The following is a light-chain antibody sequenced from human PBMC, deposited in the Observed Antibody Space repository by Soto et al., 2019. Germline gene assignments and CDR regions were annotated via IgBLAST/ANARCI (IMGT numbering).Light chain of an antibody. CDR1: SSDVGSYNF. V-gene: IGLV2-8*01. CDR3: SSYAGSNNVV. Sequence: QSALTQPASVSGSPGQSITISCTGTSSDVGSYNFVSWFQQLPGKAPKLMIYEVSQRPSGVPDRFSGSKSGNTASLTVSGLQAEDEADYYCSSYAGSNNVVFGGGTKLTVL. CDR2: EVS. J-gene: IGLJ2*01.